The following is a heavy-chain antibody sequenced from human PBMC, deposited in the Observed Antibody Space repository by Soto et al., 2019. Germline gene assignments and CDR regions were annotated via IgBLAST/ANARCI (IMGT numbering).Heavy chain of an antibody. CDR3: ARRPNYDFWSGSGYSWFDP. CDR2: ISAYNGNT. J-gene: IGHJ5*02. D-gene: IGHD3-3*01. CDR1: GYTFTSYG. V-gene: IGHV1-18*01. Sequence: QVQLVQSGAEVKKPGASVKVSCKASGYTFTSYGISWVRQAPGQGLEWMGWISAYNGNTNYAQKLQGRVTMTTDTSTSTAYMELRSLRSDDTAVYYCARRPNYDFWSGSGYSWFDPWGQGTLVTVSS.